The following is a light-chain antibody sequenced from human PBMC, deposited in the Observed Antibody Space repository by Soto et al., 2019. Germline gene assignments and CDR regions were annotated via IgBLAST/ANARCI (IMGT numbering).Light chain of an antibody. J-gene: IGKJ5*01. CDR1: QSISSY. CDR3: QQTYTGAN. V-gene: IGKV1-39*01. Sequence: DSHITHSPSSLSASVGDRVTITCRASQSISSYLNWYQQKPGKAPKLLIYAASSLQSGVPSRFSGSGSGTDFTLTISSLQTEDFATYYCQQTYTGANFGQGTRLEI. CDR2: AAS.